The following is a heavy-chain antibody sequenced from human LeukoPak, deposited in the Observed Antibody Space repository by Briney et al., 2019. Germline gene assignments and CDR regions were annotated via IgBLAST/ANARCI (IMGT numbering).Heavy chain of an antibody. CDR2: IYHSGST. V-gene: IGHV4-4*02. D-gene: IGHD3-22*01. J-gene: IGHJ4*02. CDR1: GGSISSNNW. CDR3: ARGRYYDSSGYDHFDY. Sequence: SETLSLTCAVSGGSISSNNWWNWVRQPPGKGLEWIGQIYHSGSTNYNPSLKSRITISVDKSKNQFSLKLSSVTAADTAVYYCARGRYYDSSGYDHFDYWGQGTLVTVSS.